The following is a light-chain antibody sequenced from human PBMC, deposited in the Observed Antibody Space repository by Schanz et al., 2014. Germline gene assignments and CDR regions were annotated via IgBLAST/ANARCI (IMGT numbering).Light chain of an antibody. Sequence: EIVMTQFPATLSVSPGESATLSCRASQSVGSNLAWYQQKPGQAPRLLIYGASTRATGIPARFSGSGSGTEFTLTISSLQSEDFAVYYCQQRNDWPGTFGGGTRVEIK. CDR3: QQRNDWPGT. J-gene: IGKJ4*01. V-gene: IGKV3-15*01. CDR1: QSVGSN. CDR2: GAS.